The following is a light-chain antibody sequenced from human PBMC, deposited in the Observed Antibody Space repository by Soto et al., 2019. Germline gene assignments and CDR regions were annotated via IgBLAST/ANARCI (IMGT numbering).Light chain of an antibody. CDR2: EVS. Sequence: QSALTQPASVSGSPGQSITISCTGTSSDVGGYNYVSWYQQHPGKAPKLMIYEVSNRPSGVSNRFSGSKSGNTASLTISGLQAEDEADYYCSSYRISSTWVFGGGTKLTVL. J-gene: IGLJ3*02. CDR3: SSYRISSTWV. V-gene: IGLV2-14*01. CDR1: SSDVGGYNY.